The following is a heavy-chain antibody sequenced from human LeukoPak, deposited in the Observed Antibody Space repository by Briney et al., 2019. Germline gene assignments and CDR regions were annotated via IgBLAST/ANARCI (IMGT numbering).Heavy chain of an antibody. CDR1: GASINSYY. CDR2: IYFSGRT. V-gene: IGHV4-4*07. CDR3: ARGGKATVVTM. Sequence: SETLSLTCTVSGASINSYYWSWIRQPAGEGLEWIGRIYFSGRTTYNPSLKSRVSMSLDTSKNQFSLKLTSVTAADTAVYYCARGGKATVVTMWGQGILVTVSS. D-gene: IGHD4-23*01. J-gene: IGHJ4*02.